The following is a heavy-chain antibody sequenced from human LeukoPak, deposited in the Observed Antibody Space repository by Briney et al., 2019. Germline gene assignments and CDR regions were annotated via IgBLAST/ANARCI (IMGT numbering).Heavy chain of an antibody. CDR3: AKRDSDYYYYFMDA. Sequence: GGSLRLSCAASGFTFSSYGMNWVRQAPGKGLEWISYISSYSTTMYYADSVRGRFTTSRDNTNNSLYLQLNSLRAEDTAVYYCAKRDSDYYYYFMDAWGKGTTVTVSS. J-gene: IGHJ6*03. CDR1: GFTFSSYG. CDR2: ISSYSTTM. V-gene: IGHV3-48*04. D-gene: IGHD2-15*01.